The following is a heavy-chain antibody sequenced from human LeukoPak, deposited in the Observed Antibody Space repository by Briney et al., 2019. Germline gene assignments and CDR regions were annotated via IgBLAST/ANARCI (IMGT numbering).Heavy chain of an antibody. Sequence: GASVKVSCKASGYTFTSYYIHWVRQAPGQGLEWMGRINPNSGGTNFAQKFQGRVTMPRATSISPAYMELNRLTSDDTAVYYCARAGGDFWSGYYTYYYYYMDVWGKGTTVTVSS. D-gene: IGHD3-3*01. CDR2: INPNSGGT. CDR3: ARAGGDFWSGYYTYYYYYMDV. V-gene: IGHV1-2*06. CDR1: GYTFTSYY. J-gene: IGHJ6*03.